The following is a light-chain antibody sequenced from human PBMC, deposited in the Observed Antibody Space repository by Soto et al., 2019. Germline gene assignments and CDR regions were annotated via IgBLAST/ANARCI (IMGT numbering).Light chain of an antibody. Sequence: DIQMTHSPSTLSASVIYRVTITCRTSQSISSWVALYQQKPGKGPKLLIYKASHLESGVPSRFSGSGAGTEFTLTVSSLQPGDFATYYCQNYNTYPWTFGQGTKVDIK. J-gene: IGKJ1*01. CDR1: QSISSW. CDR3: QNYNTYPWT. CDR2: KAS. V-gene: IGKV1-5*03.